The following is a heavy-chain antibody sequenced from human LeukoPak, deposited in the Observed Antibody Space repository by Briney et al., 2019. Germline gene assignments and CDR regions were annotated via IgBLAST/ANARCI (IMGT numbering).Heavy chain of an antibody. CDR1: GFTFSSYA. D-gene: IGHD1-26*01. Sequence: WGSLRLSCVASGFTFSSYAMSWVRQAPGKGLEWVSGISGSGGSTYYADSAKGRFTISRDSSKNTLYLQMNSLRAEDTAVYYCAKDFVPRGGSYFPGFDYWGQGTLVIVSS. J-gene: IGHJ4*02. V-gene: IGHV3-23*01. CDR3: AKDFVPRGGSYFPGFDY. CDR2: ISGSGGST.